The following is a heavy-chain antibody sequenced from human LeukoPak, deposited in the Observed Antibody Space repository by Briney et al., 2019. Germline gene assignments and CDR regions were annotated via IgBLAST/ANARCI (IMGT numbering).Heavy chain of an antibody. CDR3: AMGSGYYDLDY. V-gene: IGHV4-31*03. J-gene: IGHJ4*02. Sequence: SETLSLTCTVSGGSISSGGYYWSWIRQHPGTGLEWIGYIYYSGSTYYNPSLKSRVTISVDTSKDQFSLKLSSVTAADTAVYYCAMGSGYYDLDYWGQGTLVTVSS. D-gene: IGHD3-22*01. CDR1: GGSISSGGYY. CDR2: IYYSGST.